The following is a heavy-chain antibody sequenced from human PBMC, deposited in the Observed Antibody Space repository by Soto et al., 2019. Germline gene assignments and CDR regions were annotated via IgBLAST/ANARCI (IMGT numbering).Heavy chain of an antibody. CDR3: ARGVGSSHPRY. J-gene: IGHJ4*02. Sequence: PSETLSRTFTISGGSIRVYYWSWIRQSPGQGLECIGYIYDIGSPYYNPSLKTRDTISADTSKNQISLKLTSAPAADTAVSFCARGVGSSHPRYWGRGTLVTVSS. CDR2: IYDIGSP. CDR1: GGSIRVYY. D-gene: IGHD3-9*01. V-gene: IGHV4-59*08.